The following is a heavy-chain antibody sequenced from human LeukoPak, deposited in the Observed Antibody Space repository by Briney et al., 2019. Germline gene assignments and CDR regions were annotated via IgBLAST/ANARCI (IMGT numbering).Heavy chain of an antibody. CDR3: PRDVGADF. D-gene: IGHD1-26*01. CDR1: GFTFTDFY. Sequence: GGSLRLSWAASGFTFTDFYMTWIRQAPGKGLQWVAYISDSGTTVDYADSVKGRFSISRDNTENSLYLQMNSLRVEDTGFYYCPRDVGADFWGQGTLVTVSS. CDR2: ISDSGTTV. J-gene: IGHJ4*02. V-gene: IGHV3-11*04.